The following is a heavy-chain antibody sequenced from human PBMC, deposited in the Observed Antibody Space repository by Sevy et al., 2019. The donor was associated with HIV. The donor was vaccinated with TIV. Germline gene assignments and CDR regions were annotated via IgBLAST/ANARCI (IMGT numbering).Heavy chain of an antibody. V-gene: IGHV3-21*05. CDR3: VRRGVDAYNVYFDL. D-gene: IGHD3-10*01. J-gene: IGHJ4*02. Sequence: GRSLRLSCTASGFTFSAYSMNWVRQAPGKGLEWLSYISTGTDHIYYADSAKGRFTISRDDAKKSVYLEMKSLRDQDMALYYCVRRGVDAYNVYFDLWGQGTLVTVSS. CDR2: ISTGTDHI. CDR1: GFTFSAYS.